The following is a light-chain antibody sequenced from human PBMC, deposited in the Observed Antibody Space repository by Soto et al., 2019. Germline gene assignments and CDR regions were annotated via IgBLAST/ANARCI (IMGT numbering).Light chain of an antibody. CDR1: SSNIGAGYD. J-gene: IGLJ3*02. CDR3: QSYDSSLSGSV. CDR2: RNS. V-gene: IGLV1-40*01. Sequence: QSVLTQPPSVSGAPGQRVTISCTVSSSNIGAGYDVHWYQQLPGTAPKLLIYRNSNRPSGVPDRFSGSKAGTSASLAITGLQAEEEADYYCQSYDSSLSGSVFGGGTKLTVL.